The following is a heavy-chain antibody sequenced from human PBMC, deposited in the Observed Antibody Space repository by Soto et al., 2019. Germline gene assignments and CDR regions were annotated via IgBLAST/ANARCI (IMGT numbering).Heavy chain of an antibody. CDR2: ISNGGTI. V-gene: IGHV3-11*01. J-gene: IGHJ4*02. CDR1: GFTFSDYY. CDR3: AREGSTWYFDS. Sequence: GGSLRLSCAASGFTFSDYYMSWIRQVPGKGLEWISYISNGGTIYYADSVKGRFTISRDNAKNSLYLQMNSLRAEDTAVYFCAREGSTWYFDSWGQGTLVTVSS. D-gene: IGHD2-2*01.